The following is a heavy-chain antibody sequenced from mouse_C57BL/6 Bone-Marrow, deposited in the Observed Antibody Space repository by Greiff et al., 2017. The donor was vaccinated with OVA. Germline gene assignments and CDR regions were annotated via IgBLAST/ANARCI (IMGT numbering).Heavy chain of an antibody. D-gene: IGHD1-1*01. Sequence: EVMLVESGGGLVKPGGSLKLSCAASGFTFSDYGMHWVRQAPEKGLEWVAYISSGSSTIYYADTVKGRFTISRDNAKNTLFLHMTSLRSEDTAMYYCARGYYYYGSSYPWYFDVWGTGTTVTVSS. CDR1: GFTFSDYG. CDR2: ISSGSSTI. V-gene: IGHV5-17*01. J-gene: IGHJ1*03. CDR3: ARGYYYYGSSYPWYFDV.